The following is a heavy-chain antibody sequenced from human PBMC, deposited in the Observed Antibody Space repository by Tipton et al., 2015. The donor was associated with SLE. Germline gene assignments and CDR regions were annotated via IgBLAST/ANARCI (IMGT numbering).Heavy chain of an antibody. D-gene: IGHD3-10*01. J-gene: IGHJ2*01. Sequence: TLSLTCTVSGGSLSSSSYSWDWIRQPPGKGLEWIGKIHYSGDTYYNPSLKSRITISADTSKNHFSLKLSSVTAADTAVYYCARVSGNSPSEFDIWGRGTLVTVSS. CDR1: GGSLSSSSYS. CDR3: ARVSGNSPSEFDI. V-gene: IGHV4-39*07. CDR2: IHYSGDT.